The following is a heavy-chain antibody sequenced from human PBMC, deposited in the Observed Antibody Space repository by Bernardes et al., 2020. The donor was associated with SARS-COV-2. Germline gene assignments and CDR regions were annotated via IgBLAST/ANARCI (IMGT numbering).Heavy chain of an antibody. J-gene: IGHJ4*02. CDR1: GYTFTGYY. D-gene: IGHD3-10*01. V-gene: IGHV1-2*02. CDR2: INATRGDP. CDR3: ARDSTVSWFGTDY. Sequence: VSVQDSCKASGYTFTGYYIHWVRQAPGQGLEWMGWINATRGDPTYAQKFQGRVTMTRDTSITTAYMELSRLRSDDTAVYYCARDSTVSWFGTDYWGQGTLVTVSS.